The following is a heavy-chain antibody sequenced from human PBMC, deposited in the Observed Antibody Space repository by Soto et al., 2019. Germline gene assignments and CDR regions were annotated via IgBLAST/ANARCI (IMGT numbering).Heavy chain of an antibody. V-gene: IGHV1-46*03. CDR3: ASGPSGFGVVIF. Sequence: VSVKVSSKASGYTFTSYYMHSARQAPGQGLEWMGIINPSGGSTSYAQKFQGRVTMTRDTSTGTVYMELSSLRSEDTAVYYCASGPSGFGVVIFWGQGTLVTVSS. J-gene: IGHJ4*02. CDR1: GYTFTSYY. CDR2: INPSGGST. D-gene: IGHD3-3*01.